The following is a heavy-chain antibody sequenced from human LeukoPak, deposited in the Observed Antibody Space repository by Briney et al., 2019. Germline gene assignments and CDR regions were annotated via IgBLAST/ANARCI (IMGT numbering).Heavy chain of an antibody. CDR2: ISSSSSYI. V-gene: IGHV3-21*01. J-gene: IGHJ4*02. CDR3: ARVPGQQLVRGYQFDY. D-gene: IGHD6-13*01. Sequence: GGSLRLSCAASGFTFSSYSMNWVRQAPGKGLEWVSSISSSSSYIYYAGSVEGRFTISRDNAKNSLYLQMNSLRAEDTAVYYCARVPGQQLVRGYQFDYWGQGTLVTVSS. CDR1: GFTFSSYS.